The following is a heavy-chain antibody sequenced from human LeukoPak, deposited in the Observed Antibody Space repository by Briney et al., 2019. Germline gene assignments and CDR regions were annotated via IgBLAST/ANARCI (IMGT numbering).Heavy chain of an antibody. D-gene: IGHD5-24*01. J-gene: IGHJ4*02. CDR1: GGSVNCSSCF. Sequence: SETLSLTCQVSGGSVNCSSCFWGWIRQPPGKGLEWLGSIHYTGITNDNPSLKSRVTTSVDTSQNHFSLRLKSVTAADTAVYYCVRFSQFDRAFDYWGQGTLVSVSS. CDR3: VRFSQFDRAFDY. V-gene: IGHV4-39*07. CDR2: IHYTGIT.